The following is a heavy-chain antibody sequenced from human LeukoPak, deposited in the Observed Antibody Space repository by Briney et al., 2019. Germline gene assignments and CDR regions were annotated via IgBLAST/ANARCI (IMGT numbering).Heavy chain of an antibody. CDR1: GFTFSDHY. CDR3: AREGYYYDSSGYRSLYYYYGMDV. J-gene: IGHJ6*02. D-gene: IGHD3-22*01. V-gene: IGHV3-72*01. Sequence: GGSLRLSCAASGFTFSDHYMDWVRQAPGKGLEWVGPTRNKANSYTTEYAASVKGRFTISRDDSKNSLYLQMNSLKTEDTAVYYCAREGYYYDSSGYRSLYYYYGMDVWGQGTTVTVSS. CDR2: TRNKANSYTT.